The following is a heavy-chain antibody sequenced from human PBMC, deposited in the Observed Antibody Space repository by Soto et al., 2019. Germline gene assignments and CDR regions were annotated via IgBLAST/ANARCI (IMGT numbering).Heavy chain of an antibody. CDR1: GFTFDDYA. CDR2: ISWNSGSI. Sequence: GGSLRLSCAASGFTFDDYAMHWVRQAPGKGLEWVSGISWNSGSIGYADSVKGRFTISRDNAKNSLYLQMNSLRAEDTALYYCAKDRLLEGGEMMDDDAFDIWGQGTMVTVSS. J-gene: IGHJ3*02. CDR3: AKDRLLEGGEMMDDDAFDI. D-gene: IGHD3-10*01. V-gene: IGHV3-9*01.